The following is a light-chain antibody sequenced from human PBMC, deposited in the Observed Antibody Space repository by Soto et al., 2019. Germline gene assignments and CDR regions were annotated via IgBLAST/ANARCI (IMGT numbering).Light chain of an antibody. J-gene: IGLJ1*01. Sequence: QSALTQPASVSGSPGQSITISCTGTSSDVGGYNYVSWYQQHPGKDPKLMIYEVSNRPSGVSKRFSGSKSGNTASLTISGLQAEDEADYCCSSYTSSSTLVFGAGTKLTVL. CDR3: SSYTSSSTLV. V-gene: IGLV2-14*01. CDR2: EVS. CDR1: SSDVGGYNY.